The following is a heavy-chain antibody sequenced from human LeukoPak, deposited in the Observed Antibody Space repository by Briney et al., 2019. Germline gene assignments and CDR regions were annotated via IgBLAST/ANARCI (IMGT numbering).Heavy chain of an antibody. CDR3: ARDTSVAAAGRGPFDY. V-gene: IGHV4-30-2*01. CDR1: GGSISSGGYY. J-gene: IGHJ4*02. CDR2: IYHSGST. D-gene: IGHD6-13*01. Sequence: PSQTLSLTCTVSGGSISSGGYYWSWIRQPPGKGLEWIGYIYHSGSTYYNPSLKSRVTISVDRSKNQFSLKLSSVTAADTAVYYCARDTSVAAAGRGPFDYWGQGTLVTVSS.